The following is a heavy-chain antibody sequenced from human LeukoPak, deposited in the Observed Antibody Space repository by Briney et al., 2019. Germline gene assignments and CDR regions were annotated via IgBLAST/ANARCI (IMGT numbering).Heavy chain of an antibody. Sequence: PSETLSLTCTVSGYSISSGYYWGWIRQPPGKGLEGIGSIYHSGSTYYHPSIKSRVTISVDTSKNQFSLKLSSVTAADTAVYYCARDEGYGVVRDLDYWGQGTLVTVSS. V-gene: IGHV4-38-2*02. J-gene: IGHJ4*02. CDR2: IYHSGST. D-gene: IGHD3-3*01. CDR3: ARDEGYGVVRDLDY. CDR1: GYSISSGYY.